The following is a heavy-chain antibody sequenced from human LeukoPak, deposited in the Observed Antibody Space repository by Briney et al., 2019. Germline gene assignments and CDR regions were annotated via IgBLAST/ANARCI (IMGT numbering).Heavy chain of an antibody. CDR1: GYTFTDYY. D-gene: IGHD1-26*01. V-gene: IGHV1-2*02. CDR3: ARDPSEYGSYSYFDY. CDR2: INPNSGGT. J-gene: IGHJ4*02. Sequence: ASVKVSCKASGYTFTDYYIHWVRQAPGQGLEWMGWINPNSGGTNYAQKFQGRVTMTRDTSISTAYMELSRLRPDDTAVYYCARDPSEYGSYSYFDYWGQGTLVTVSS.